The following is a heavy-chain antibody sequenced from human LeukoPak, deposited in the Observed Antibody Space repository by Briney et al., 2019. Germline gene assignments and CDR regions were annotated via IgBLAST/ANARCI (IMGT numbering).Heavy chain of an antibody. D-gene: IGHD5-18*01. V-gene: IGHV4-38-2*01. CDR1: GYSISSGYY. CDR2: ISHSGSI. CDR3: ARQDTAMVKGWFDP. J-gene: IGHJ5*02. Sequence: SETLSLTCAVSGYSISSGYYWGWLRQPPGRGLEWIGSISHSGSIYYNPSLKSRVTISIDTSKNEFSLKVNSVTAADTAVYFCARQDTAMVKGWFDPWGQGTLVTVSS.